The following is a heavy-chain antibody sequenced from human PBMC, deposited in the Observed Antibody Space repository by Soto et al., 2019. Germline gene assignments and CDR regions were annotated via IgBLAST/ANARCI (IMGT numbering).Heavy chain of an antibody. D-gene: IGHD4-17*01. CDR1: GYTFTSYG. Sequence: ASVKVSCKASGYTFTSYGISWVRQAPGQGLEWMGWISAYNGNTNYAQKLQGRVTMTTDTSTSTAYMELRSLRSDDTAVYYCARVSDYGDPDYYYGMDVWGQGNTVTVSS. V-gene: IGHV1-18*01. CDR2: ISAYNGNT. CDR3: ARVSDYGDPDYYYGMDV. J-gene: IGHJ6*02.